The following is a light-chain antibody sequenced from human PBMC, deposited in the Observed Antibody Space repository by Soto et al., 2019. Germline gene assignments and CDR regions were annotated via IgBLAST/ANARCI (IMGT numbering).Light chain of an antibody. CDR3: QQYGKSPLT. CDR1: QSVRSSY. Sequence: EIVLTQSPGTPSLSPGERATLSCRASQSVRSSYLAWYQQKPGQAPRLLIYGASSRATGIPDRFSGSGSGTDFTLTISRLEPEDFAVFYCQQYGKSPLTFGGGTKVEIK. J-gene: IGKJ4*01. V-gene: IGKV3-20*01. CDR2: GAS.